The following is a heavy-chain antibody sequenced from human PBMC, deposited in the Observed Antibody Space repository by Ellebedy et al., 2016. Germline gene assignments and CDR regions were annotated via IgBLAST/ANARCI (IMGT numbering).Heavy chain of an antibody. D-gene: IGHD2/OR15-2a*01. V-gene: IGHV2-70*04. J-gene: IGHJ4*02. CDR1: GFSLTTDGMR. CDR2: IDWDDDE. Sequence: SGPTLVXPTPTLTLTCTFSGFSLTTDGMRVSWIRQPPGRALEWLARIDWDDDEFYSTSLKTRVTISKDTSRNQVALTMTNMDPVDTATYYCARIPIGTTLYDYWGQGTLVTVSS. CDR3: ARIPIGTTLYDY.